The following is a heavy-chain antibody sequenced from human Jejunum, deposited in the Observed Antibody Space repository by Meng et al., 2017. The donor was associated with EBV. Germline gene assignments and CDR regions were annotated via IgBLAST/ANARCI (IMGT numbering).Heavy chain of an antibody. Sequence: GPLGGSGGGLGQPVGPLRRSCAVHGFTFSSYSMNWVRQAPGKGLEWVSYISSGSSFIYYADSVKGRFTISRDDAKNSLFLQLNSLRAEDTAVYYCVRDSSFNVHWGQGTLVTVSS. CDR2: ISSGSSFI. CDR1: GFTFSSYS. J-gene: IGHJ4*02. D-gene: IGHD3-16*02. CDR3: VRDSSFNVH. V-gene: IGHV3-21*02.